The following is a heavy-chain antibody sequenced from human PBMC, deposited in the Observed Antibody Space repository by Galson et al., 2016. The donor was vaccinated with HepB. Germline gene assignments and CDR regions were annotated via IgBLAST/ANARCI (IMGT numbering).Heavy chain of an antibody. CDR2: INAGNGNT. V-gene: IGHV1-3*01. D-gene: IGHD1-26*01. CDR1: GYTFTSYA. J-gene: IGHJ4*02. CDR3: ARVRRELLFDY. Sequence: SVKVSCKASGYTFTSYAMHWVRQAPGQRLEWMGWINAGNGNTKYSQKFQGRVTITRVTSASTAYMELSSLRSEDTAVYYCARVRRELLFDYWGQGTLVTVSS.